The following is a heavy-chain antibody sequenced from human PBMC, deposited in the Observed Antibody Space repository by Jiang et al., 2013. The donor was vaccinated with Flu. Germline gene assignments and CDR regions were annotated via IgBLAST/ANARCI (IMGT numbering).Heavy chain of an antibody. CDR3: ARDSRIVPAAINWFDP. CDR1: GFTFSNHG. V-gene: IGHV3-33*01. Sequence: QLVESGGGVVQPGRSLRLSCAVSGFTFSNHGMHWVRQAPGKGLEWVAVIWYDGSNKYYADSVKGRFTISRDNSKNTLYLQLNSLRAEDTALYYCARDSRIVPAAINWFDPWGQGTLVTVSS. J-gene: IGHJ5*02. CDR2: IWYDGSNK. D-gene: IGHD2-2*02.